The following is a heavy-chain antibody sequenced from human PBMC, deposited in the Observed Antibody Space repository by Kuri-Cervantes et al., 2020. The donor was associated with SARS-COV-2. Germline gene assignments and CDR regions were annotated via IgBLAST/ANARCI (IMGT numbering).Heavy chain of an antibody. D-gene: IGHD3-3*01. Sequence: SVKVSCKASGGTFSSYAISWVRQAPGQGLEWMGGIIPIFGTANYAQKFQGRVTITADESTSTAYMELSSQRSEDTAVYYCARVHSKGPLYDSWSGYYFDYWGQGTLVTVSS. V-gene: IGHV1-69*13. CDR2: IIPIFGTA. J-gene: IGHJ4*02. CDR3: ARVHSKGPLYDSWSGYYFDY. CDR1: GGTFSSYA.